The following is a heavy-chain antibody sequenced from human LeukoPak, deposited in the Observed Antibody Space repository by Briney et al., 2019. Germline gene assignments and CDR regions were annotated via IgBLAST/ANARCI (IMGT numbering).Heavy chain of an antibody. J-gene: IGHJ5*02. V-gene: IGHV3-7*01. CDR1: GFTVSSYG. CDR2: IKQDGSEK. Sequence: GGSLRLSCAASGFTVSSYGMGWVRPAPGKGLEWVTNIKQDGSEKYYVDSVKGRFTISRDNAKNSLYLQMNSLGAEDTAVYYCARERGSGSYYPFDPWGQGTLVTVSS. CDR3: ARERGSGSYYPFDP. D-gene: IGHD3-10*01.